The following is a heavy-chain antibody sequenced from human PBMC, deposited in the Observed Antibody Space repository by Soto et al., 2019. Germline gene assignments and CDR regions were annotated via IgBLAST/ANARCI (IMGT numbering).Heavy chain of an antibody. Sequence: QVQLQQSGPGLVKPSETLSLTCSVSSGPSSSHNWGWIRQPPGRGLEWIGYVYSTGGTSYNPSLKRRVTISADASPNHISLTLTSVTAADTAVYYCVRQGIGTLHGLVDVWGQGTTVRVSS. CDR1: SGPSSSHN. CDR3: VRQGIGTLHGLVDV. V-gene: IGHV4-59*08. J-gene: IGHJ6*02. CDR2: VYSTGGT. D-gene: IGHD3-10*01.